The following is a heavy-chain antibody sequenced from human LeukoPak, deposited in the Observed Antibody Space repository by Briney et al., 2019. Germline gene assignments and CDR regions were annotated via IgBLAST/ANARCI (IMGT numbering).Heavy chain of an antibody. CDR2: IYYSGST. V-gene: IGHV4-59*01. Sequence: GSLRLSCAASGFTFSDYYMSWIRQPPGKGLEWIGYIYYSGSTNYNPSLKSRVTTSVDTSKNQFSLKLSSVTAADTAVYYCARDRPLTGTDYWGQGTLVTVSS. J-gene: IGHJ4*02. D-gene: IGHD1-20*01. CDR3: ARDRPLTGTDY. CDR1: GFTFSDYY.